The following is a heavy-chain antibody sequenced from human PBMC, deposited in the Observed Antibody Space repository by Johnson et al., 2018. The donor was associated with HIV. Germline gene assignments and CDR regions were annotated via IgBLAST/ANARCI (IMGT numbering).Heavy chain of an antibody. CDR3: ANLPTRRSYYTLGAFDI. D-gene: IGHD1-26*01. J-gene: IGHJ3*02. CDR1: GFTFTNYW. CDR2: INEDGGRT. Sequence: VQLVESGGGLVQPGGSLRLSCGVSGFTFTNYWLHWVRQAPGKGLVWVSHINEDGGRTDYADSVKGRSTISRDNANNTLYLQMNSLKTEDTAVYYCANLPTRRSYYTLGAFDIWGQGTMVTVSS. V-gene: IGHV3-74*02.